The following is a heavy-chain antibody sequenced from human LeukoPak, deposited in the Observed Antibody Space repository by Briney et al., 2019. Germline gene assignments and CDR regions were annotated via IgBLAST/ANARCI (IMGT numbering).Heavy chain of an antibody. D-gene: IGHD1-14*01. Sequence: GASVKVSCKASGYTFTSYYMHWVRQAPGQGLEWMGIINPSGGSTSYAQKFQGRVTMTRDTSTSTVYMELSSLRSEDTAVYYCATTPTAEPYYYYYGMDVWGQGTTVTVSS. CDR2: INPSGGST. V-gene: IGHV1-46*01. J-gene: IGHJ6*02. CDR3: ATTPTAEPYYYYYGMDV. CDR1: GYTFTSYY.